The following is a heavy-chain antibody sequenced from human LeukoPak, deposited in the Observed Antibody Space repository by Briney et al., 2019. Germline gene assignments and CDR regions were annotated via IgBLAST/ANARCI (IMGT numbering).Heavy chain of an antibody. CDR1: GFTFSSYS. D-gene: IGHD2-2*01. CDR3: ARARDIVVVPAAMVPDAFDI. J-gene: IGHJ3*02. Sequence: PGGSLRLSCAASGFTFSSYSMNWVRQAPGKGLEWVSSISSSSSSYIYYADSVKGRFTISRDNAKNSLYLQMNSLRAEDTAVYYCARARDIVVVPAAMVPDAFDIWGQGTMVTVSS. V-gene: IGHV3-21*01. CDR2: ISSSSSSYI.